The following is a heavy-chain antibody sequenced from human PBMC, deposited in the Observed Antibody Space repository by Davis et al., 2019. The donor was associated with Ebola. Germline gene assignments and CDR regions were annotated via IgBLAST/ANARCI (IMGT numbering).Heavy chain of an antibody. CDR1: GGSISSGGYS. Sequence: SETLSLTCAVSGGSISSGGYSWSWIRQPPGKGLEWIGYIYHSGSTYYNPSLKSRVTISVDRSKNQFSLKLSSVIAADTAVYYCARGFYGSGSYALGYYGMDVWGQGTTVTVSS. D-gene: IGHD3-10*01. CDR3: ARGFYGSGSYALGYYGMDV. J-gene: IGHJ6*02. V-gene: IGHV4-30-2*01. CDR2: IYHSGST.